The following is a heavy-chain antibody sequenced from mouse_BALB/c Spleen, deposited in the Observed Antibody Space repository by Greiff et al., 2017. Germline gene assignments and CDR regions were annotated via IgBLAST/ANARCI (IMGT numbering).Heavy chain of an antibody. CDR3: ARYERAY. V-gene: IGHV1-7*01. CDR1: GYTFTSYW. D-gene: IGHD2-3*01. CDR2: INPSTGYT. J-gene: IGHJ3*01. Sequence: VQLQQSGAELAKPGASVKMSCKASGYTFTSYWMHWVKQRPGQGLEWIGYINPSTGYTEYNQKFKDKATLTADKSSSTAYMQLSSLTSEDSAVYYCARYERAYWGQGTLVTVSA.